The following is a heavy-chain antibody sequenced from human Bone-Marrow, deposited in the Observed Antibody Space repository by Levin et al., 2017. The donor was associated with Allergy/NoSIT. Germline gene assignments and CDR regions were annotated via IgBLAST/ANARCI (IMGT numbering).Heavy chain of an antibody. CDR1: GFTFSTYT. V-gene: IGHV3-21*01. CDR3: ARDHPTAMDD. CDR2: ITSSSSYI. Sequence: GGSLRLSCAASGFTFSTYTMNWVRQAPGKGLDWVSSITSSSSYIYYADSVKGRFTISRDNSKNTLYLQMNSLRAEDTAIYYCARDHPTAMDDWGQGTLVTVSS. J-gene: IGHJ4*02.